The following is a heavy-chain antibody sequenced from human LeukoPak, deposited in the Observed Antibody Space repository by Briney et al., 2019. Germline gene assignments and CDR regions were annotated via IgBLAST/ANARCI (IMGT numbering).Heavy chain of an antibody. Sequence: SETLSLTCAVSGGSISSYYWSWIRQPPGKGLEWIGYIYYSGSTNYNPSLKSRVTISVDTSKNQFSLKLSSVTAADTAVYYCARSGGNLPFDYWGQGTLVTVSS. V-gene: IGHV4-59*01. D-gene: IGHD4-23*01. CDR2: IYYSGST. J-gene: IGHJ4*02. CDR1: GGSISSYY. CDR3: ARSGGNLPFDY.